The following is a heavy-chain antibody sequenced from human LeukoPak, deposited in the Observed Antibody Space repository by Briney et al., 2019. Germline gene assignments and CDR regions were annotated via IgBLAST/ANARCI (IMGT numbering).Heavy chain of an antibody. J-gene: IGHJ5*02. CDR3: ARGLYYYGSGRYFGFDP. D-gene: IGHD3-10*01. CDR2: IYYSGIT. CDR1: GVSFSGYY. V-gene: IGHV4-59*01. Sequence: SETLSLTCAVYGVSFSGYYWSWIRQPPGKGLEWIGYIYYSGITDYNPSLKSRVTLSVDTSKKQFSLKLSSVTAADTAVYYCARGLYYYGSGRYFGFDPWGQGTLVTVSS.